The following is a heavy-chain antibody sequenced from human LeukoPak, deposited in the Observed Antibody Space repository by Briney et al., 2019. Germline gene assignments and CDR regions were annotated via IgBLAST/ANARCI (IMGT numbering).Heavy chain of an antibody. V-gene: IGHV3-53*01. CDR3: ARGSLILRYFDWYYDY. J-gene: IGHJ4*02. CDR2: IYSGGTT. D-gene: IGHD3-9*01. CDR1: GFAISTKY. Sequence: GGSLRLSCAASGFAISTKYISWVRQAPGKGLEWVSVIYSGGTTYYADSVKGRFTISRDSSKNTVYLQMNSLRAEDTAVYYCARGSLILRYFDWYYDYWGQGTLVTVSS.